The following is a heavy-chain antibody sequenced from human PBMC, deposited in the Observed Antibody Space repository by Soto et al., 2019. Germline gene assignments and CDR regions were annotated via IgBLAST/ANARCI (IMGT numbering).Heavy chain of an antibody. D-gene: IGHD3-16*02. J-gene: IGHJ4*02. CDR3: ARGGGLRLGELSLIDY. V-gene: IGHV3-21*01. Sequence: GGSLRLSCAASGFTFSSYSMNWVRQAPGKGLEWVSSISSSSSYIYYADSVKGRFTISRDNAKNSLYLQMNSLRAEDTAVYYCARGGGLRLGELSLIDYWGQGTLVTVSS. CDR2: ISSSSSYI. CDR1: GFTFSSYS.